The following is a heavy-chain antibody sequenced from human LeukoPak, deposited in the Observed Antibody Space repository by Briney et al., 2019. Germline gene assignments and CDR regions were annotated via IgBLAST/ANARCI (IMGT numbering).Heavy chain of an antibody. CDR1: GFTFSSYG. CDR3: AKGGYYDSSGYYSYVIDY. D-gene: IGHD3-22*01. V-gene: IGHV3-30*02. Sequence: GGSLRLSCAASGFTFSSYGMHWVRQAPGKGLEWVAVIWYDGSNKYYADSVKGRFTISRDNSKNTLYLQMNSLRAEDTAVYYCAKGGYYDSSGYYSYVIDYWGQGTLVTVSS. J-gene: IGHJ4*02. CDR2: IWYDGSNK.